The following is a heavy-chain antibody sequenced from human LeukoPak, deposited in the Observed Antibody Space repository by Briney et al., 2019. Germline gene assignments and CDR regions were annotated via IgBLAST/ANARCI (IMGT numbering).Heavy chain of an antibody. CDR3: AKDGKAWGDYVVY. D-gene: IGHD3-16*01. V-gene: IGHV3-48*01. J-gene: IGHJ4*02. CDR2: ISSDSSTI. CDR1: GFTFSSYS. Sequence: GGSLRLSCAASGFTFSSYSMNWVRQAPGKGLEWVSYISSDSSTIYYADSVKGRFTISRDNAKNSLYLQMNSLRAEDTAVYYCAKDGKAWGDYVVYWGQGTLVTVSS.